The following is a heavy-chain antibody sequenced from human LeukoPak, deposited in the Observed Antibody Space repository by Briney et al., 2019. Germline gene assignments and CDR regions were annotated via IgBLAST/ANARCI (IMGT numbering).Heavy chain of an antibody. J-gene: IGHJ6*02. D-gene: IGHD1-26*01. CDR3: ARYIVGGLLSGMDV. Sequence: SETLSLTCTVSGGSISSGSYYWSWIRQPAGKGLEWIGRIYTSGSTNHTPSLKSRVTISVDTSKNQFSLKVSSVTAADTAVYYCARYIVGGLLSGMDVWGQGTTVTVSS. CDR2: IYTSGST. CDR1: GGSISSGSYY. V-gene: IGHV4-61*02.